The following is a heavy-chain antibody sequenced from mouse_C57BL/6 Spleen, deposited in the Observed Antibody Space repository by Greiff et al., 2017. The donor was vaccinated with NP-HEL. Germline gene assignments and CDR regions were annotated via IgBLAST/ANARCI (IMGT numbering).Heavy chain of an antibody. CDR1: GYTFTSYW. J-gene: IGHJ1*03. Sequence: QVQLQQPGAELVKPGASVKMSCKASGYTFTSYWITWVKQRPGQGLEWIGDIYPGSGSTNYNEKFKSKATLTVDTSSSTAYMQLSSLTSEDSAVYYCARDGGSNWGDWYFDVWGTGTTVTVSS. CDR3: ARDGGSNWGDWYFDV. CDR2: IYPGSGST. D-gene: IGHD4-1*01. V-gene: IGHV1-55*01.